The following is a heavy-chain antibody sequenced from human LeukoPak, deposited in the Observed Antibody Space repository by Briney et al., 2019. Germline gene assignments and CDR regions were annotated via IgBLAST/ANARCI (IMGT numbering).Heavy chain of an antibody. CDR1: GYTFTSYY. J-gene: IGHJ4*02. D-gene: IGHD3-22*01. V-gene: IGHV1-46*01. Sequence: GASVKVSCKASGYTFTSYYMHWVRQAPGQGLEWMGIINPSGGSTSYAQKLQGRVTMTTDTSTSTAYMELRSLRSDDTAVYYCARDNSRGSSGYYASSGYWGQGTLVTVSS. CDR3: ARDNSRGSSGYYASSGY. CDR2: INPSGGST.